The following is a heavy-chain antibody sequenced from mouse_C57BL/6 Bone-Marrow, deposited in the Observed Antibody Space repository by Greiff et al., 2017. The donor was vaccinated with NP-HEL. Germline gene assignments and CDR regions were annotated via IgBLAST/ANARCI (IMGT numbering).Heavy chain of an antibody. CDR3: ARGAAYYINVGAMDY. Sequence: VQLVESEGGLVQPGSSMKLSCTASGFTFSDYYMAWVRQVPEKGLEWVANINYDGSSTYYLDSLKSRFIISRDNAKNILYLQMSSLKSEDTATYYCARGAAYYINVGAMDYWGQGTSVTVSS. J-gene: IGHJ4*01. CDR1: GFTFSDYY. V-gene: IGHV5-16*01. CDR2: INYDGSST. D-gene: IGHD2-5*01.